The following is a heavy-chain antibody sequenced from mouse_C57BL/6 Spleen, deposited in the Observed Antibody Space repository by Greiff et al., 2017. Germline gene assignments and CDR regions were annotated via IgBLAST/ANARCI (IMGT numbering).Heavy chain of an antibody. CDR1: EYEFPSHD. J-gene: IGHJ4*01. V-gene: IGHV5-2*01. CDR2: INSDGGST. D-gene: IGHD3-3*01. CDR3: ARHGGLVAMDY. Sequence: EVKLMESGGGLVQPGESLKLSCEINEYEFPSHDLSWVRKTPEKRLELVAAINSDGGSTYYPDTMERRFIISRDNTKKTLYLQMSSLRSEDTALYYCARHGGLVAMDYWSQGTSVTVSS.